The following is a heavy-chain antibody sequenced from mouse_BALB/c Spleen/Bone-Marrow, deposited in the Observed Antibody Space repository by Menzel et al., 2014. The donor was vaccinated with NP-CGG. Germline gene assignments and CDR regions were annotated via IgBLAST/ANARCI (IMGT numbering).Heavy chain of an antibody. Sequence: EVNLVDSGGGLVQPGGSLRLSCAPSGFTFTDYYVNWVRQPPGKALEWLGFIRNKANGYTTEYSASVKGRFTISRDNSQNILYLQMNTLRAEDSATYYCARDKGRVFFDYWGQGTTLTVSS. CDR1: GFTFTDYY. CDR3: ARDKGRVFFDY. CDR2: IRNKANGYTT. V-gene: IGHV7-3*02. J-gene: IGHJ2*01.